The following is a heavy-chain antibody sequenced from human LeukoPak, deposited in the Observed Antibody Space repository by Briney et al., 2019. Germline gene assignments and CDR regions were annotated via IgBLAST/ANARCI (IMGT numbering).Heavy chain of an antibody. CDR2: IYHSGST. V-gene: IGHV4-38-2*01. CDR1: GYSISSGYY. CDR3: ARGPMPHYYDSSGYHYRGVGYFDY. J-gene: IGHJ4*02. D-gene: IGHD3-22*01. Sequence: SETLSLTCAVSGYSISSGYYWGWLRQPPGKGLEWIGSIYHSGSTYYNPSLKSRVTISVDTSKNQFSLKLSSVTAADTAVYYCARGPMPHYYDSSGYHYRGVGYFDYWGQGTLVTVSS.